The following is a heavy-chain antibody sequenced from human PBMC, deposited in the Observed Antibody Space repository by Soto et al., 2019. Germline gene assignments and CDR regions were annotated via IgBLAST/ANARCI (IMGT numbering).Heavy chain of an antibody. CDR2: INAGNGNT. CDR3: AGESFYCVGRYCYHYSFYVDV. J-gene: IGHJ6*03. Sequence: QVHLVQAGAEVRKPGASVQVSCKASGYNFSSHDIHWVRQAPGQGLEWMGWINAGNGNTRYSQKFQDRTTITRDASESTVSVELSSLRSEDTAIYYCAGESFYCVGRYCYHYSFYVDVWGKGTTVTVSS. CDR1: GYNFSSHD. V-gene: IGHV1-3*01. D-gene: IGHD2-21*01.